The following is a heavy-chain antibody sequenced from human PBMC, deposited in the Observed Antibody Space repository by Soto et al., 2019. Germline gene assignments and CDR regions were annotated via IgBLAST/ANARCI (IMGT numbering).Heavy chain of an antibody. V-gene: IGHV4-31*03. CDR3: ASRMITFGGVIAPLDAFDI. CDR1: GGSISSGGYY. CDR2: IYYSGST. Sequence: PSETLSLTCTVSGGSISSGGYYWSWIRQHPGKGLEWIGYIYYSGSTYYNPSLKSRVTISVDTSKNQFSLKLSSVTAADTAVYYCASRMITFGGVIAPLDAFDIWGQGTMVTVSS. J-gene: IGHJ3*02. D-gene: IGHD3-16*02.